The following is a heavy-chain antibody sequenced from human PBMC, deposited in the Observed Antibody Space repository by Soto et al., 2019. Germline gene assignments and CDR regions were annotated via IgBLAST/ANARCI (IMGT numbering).Heavy chain of an antibody. V-gene: IGHV4-39*01. D-gene: IGHD4-4*01. CDR3: AALNNYEIHWFDP. Sequence: SETLSLTCTVSSDSISSRSYCWGWIRQPPGKGLEWIGNMCYSGNTYYNPSLKSRVTMSVDTSKNQFSLKLSSVTAADTAVYYCAALNNYEIHWFDPWGQGTLVTVSS. CDR2: MCYSGNT. J-gene: IGHJ5*02. CDR1: SDSISSRSYC.